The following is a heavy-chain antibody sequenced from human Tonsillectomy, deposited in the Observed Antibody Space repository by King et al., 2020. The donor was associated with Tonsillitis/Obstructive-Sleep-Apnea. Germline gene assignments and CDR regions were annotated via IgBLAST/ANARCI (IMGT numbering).Heavy chain of an antibody. CDR3: ARHHVGRDCFDY. D-gene: IGHD1-14*01. CDR1: GYSFTRNW. Sequence: QLVQSGAEVKEPGESLKISCKGSGYSFTRNWIAWVRQMPGKGLEWMGIIYPRDSDTKYSPSFQGQVTISADKSISTAYLQWSSLKASDTAMYYCARHHVGRDCFDYWGQGTLVTVSS. CDR2: IYPRDSDT. V-gene: IGHV5-51*01. J-gene: IGHJ4*02.